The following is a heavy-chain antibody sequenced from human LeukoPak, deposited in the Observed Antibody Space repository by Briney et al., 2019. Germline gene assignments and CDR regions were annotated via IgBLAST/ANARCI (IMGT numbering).Heavy chain of an antibody. CDR2: ISSSGST. CDR3: AREGRGSTQGY. CDR1: GGSIISYY. Sequence: SETLSLTCTVSGGSIISYYWTWIRQPAGKGLEWIGRISSSGSTDYNPSLKSRVTMTVDRSKNQFSLKLSSVTAGDTAVYYCAREGRGSTQGYWGQGTLVTVSS. D-gene: IGHD1-26*01. V-gene: IGHV4-4*07. J-gene: IGHJ4*02.